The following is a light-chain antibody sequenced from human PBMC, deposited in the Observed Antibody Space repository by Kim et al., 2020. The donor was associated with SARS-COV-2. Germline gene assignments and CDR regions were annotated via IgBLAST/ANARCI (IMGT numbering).Light chain of an antibody. J-gene: IGKJ4*01. CDR2: GAS. CDR1: QSVSSN. V-gene: IGKV3-15*01. Sequence: VSPGERATISCRASQSVSSNLDWYQQKPGQAPRLLIYGASTRATGIPARFSGSGSGTEFTFTISSLQSEDFAVYYCQQYNNWPLTFGGGTKVDIK. CDR3: QQYNNWPLT.